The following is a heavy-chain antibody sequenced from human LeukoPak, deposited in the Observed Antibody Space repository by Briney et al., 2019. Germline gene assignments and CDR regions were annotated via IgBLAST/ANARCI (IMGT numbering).Heavy chain of an antibody. Sequence: SETLSLTCTVSGGSISSGGYYWSWIRQHPGKGLEWIVYIKDSGATYYSPSLKSRVIILLDTSKGQFSLKLSAVTAADTAAYYCARGYCSGGSCYPGAFDIWGQGTMVTVSS. J-gene: IGHJ3*02. D-gene: IGHD2-15*01. CDR1: GGSISSGGYY. V-gene: IGHV4-31*03. CDR3: ARGYCSGGSCYPGAFDI. CDR2: IKDSGAT.